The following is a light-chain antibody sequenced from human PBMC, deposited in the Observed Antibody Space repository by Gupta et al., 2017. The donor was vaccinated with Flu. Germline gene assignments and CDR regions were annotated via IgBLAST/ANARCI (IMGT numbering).Light chain of an antibody. Sequence: DVVMTQSPLSLPVTLGQPASISCRSSEGLVYSDGHIYLHWFQERPGQSPRRLIYEVSHRDSGVPDRFSGSGSGTDFTLKISRVEAEDVGVYYCMQGSRWPWAFGQGTKVEIK. CDR2: EVS. CDR1: EGLVYSDGHIY. J-gene: IGKJ1*01. V-gene: IGKV2-30*01. CDR3: MQGSRWPWA.